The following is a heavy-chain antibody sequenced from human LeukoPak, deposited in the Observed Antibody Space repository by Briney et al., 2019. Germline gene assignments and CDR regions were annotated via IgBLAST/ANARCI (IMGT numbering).Heavy chain of an antibody. D-gene: IGHD5-18*01. CDR3: AREPVDTAMAYFDY. Sequence: PGRSLRLSCAASGFTFSNYAMHWVRQAPGKGLEWVAVISYDGSKKYHADSVKGRFTISRDNSKNTLYLQMNSLRAEDAAVYYCAREPVDTAMAYFDYWGQGTLVTVSS. J-gene: IGHJ4*02. V-gene: IGHV3-30*04. CDR2: ISYDGSKK. CDR1: GFTFSNYA.